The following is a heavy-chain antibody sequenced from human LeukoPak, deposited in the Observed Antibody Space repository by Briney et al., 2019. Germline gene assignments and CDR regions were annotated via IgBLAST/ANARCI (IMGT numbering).Heavy chain of an antibody. CDR2: IRPDGSNK. V-gene: IGHV3-30*02. D-gene: IGHD2-21*02. CDR3: AKDRVMVTATGASDI. Sequence: GGSLRLSCAASGFTFSNFGMYWVRQAPGKGLEWVTFIRPDGSNKYYADSVKGRFTISRDNSKNTLYLQMNSLRAEDTAVYHCAKDRVMVTATGASDIWGQGTMVTVSS. CDR1: GFTFSNFG. J-gene: IGHJ3*02.